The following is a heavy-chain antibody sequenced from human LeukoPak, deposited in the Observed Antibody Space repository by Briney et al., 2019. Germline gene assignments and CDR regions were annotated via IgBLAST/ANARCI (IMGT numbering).Heavy chain of an antibody. D-gene: IGHD3-22*01. V-gene: IGHV3-9*01. CDR3: AKSTGRGYYDSSGYLVH. CDR2: ISWNSGSI. Sequence: GGSLRLSCAASGFTFDDYAMHWVRQAPGKGLEWVSGISWNSGSIGYADSVKGRFTISRDNAKNSLYLQMNSLRAEDTALYYCAKSTGRGYYDSSGYLVHWGQGTLVTVSS. CDR1: GFTFDDYA. J-gene: IGHJ4*02.